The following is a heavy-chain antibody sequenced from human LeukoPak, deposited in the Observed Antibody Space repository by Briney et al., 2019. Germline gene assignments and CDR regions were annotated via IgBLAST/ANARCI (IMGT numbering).Heavy chain of an antibody. CDR3: AKAFVTMIDYFDY. CDR1: GFTFSSYA. D-gene: IGHD3-22*01. J-gene: IGHJ4*02. V-gene: IGHV3-30*04. Sequence: GGSLRLSCAASGFTFSSYAMDWVRQAPGKGLEWVAVISYDGSNKYYADSVKGRFTISRDNSKNTLYLQMNSLRAEDTAVYYCAKAFVTMIDYFDYWGQGTLVTVSS. CDR2: ISYDGSNK.